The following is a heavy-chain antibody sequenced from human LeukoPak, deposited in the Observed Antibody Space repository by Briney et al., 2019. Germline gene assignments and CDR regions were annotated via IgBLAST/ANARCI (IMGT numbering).Heavy chain of an antibody. Sequence: SETLSLTCTVSGGSISSSSYYWGWIRQPPEKGLEWIWRIYYSGSTYYNPSLKSRVTISVDTSKNQFSLKLSSVTAADTAVYYCARQYVVAAYYNYYYMDVWGKGATVTVSS. CDR2: IYYSGST. CDR1: GGSISSSSYY. CDR3: ARQYVVAAYYNYYYMDV. J-gene: IGHJ6*03. D-gene: IGHD2-15*01. V-gene: IGHV4-39*01.